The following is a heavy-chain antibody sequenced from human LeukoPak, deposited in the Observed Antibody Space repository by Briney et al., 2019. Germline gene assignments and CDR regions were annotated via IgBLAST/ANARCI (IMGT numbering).Heavy chain of an antibody. CDR1: GFTFSSYA. D-gene: IGHD3-3*01. V-gene: IGHV3-23*01. CDR2: ISGSGGSR. J-gene: IGHJ4*02. Sequence: GGSPRLSCAASGFTFSSYAMSWVRQAPAKGRELVSAISGSGGSRYYADSVKGRFTISRDNSKNTLYLQMNSLRAEDTAVYYCAKGPQSGIFGVQSHWGQGTLVTVSS. CDR3: AKGPQSGIFGVQSH.